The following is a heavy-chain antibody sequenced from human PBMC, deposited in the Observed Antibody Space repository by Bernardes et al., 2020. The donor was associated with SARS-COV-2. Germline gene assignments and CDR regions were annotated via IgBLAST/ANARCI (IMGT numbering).Heavy chain of an antibody. Sequence: ASVKVSCKASGYTFTSYGISWVRQAPGQGLEWMGWISAYNGNTNYAQKFQGRVTMTEDTSTDTAYMELSSLRSEDTAVYYCATRALGYSGSYLDAFDIWGQGTMVTVSS. CDR2: ISAYNGNT. D-gene: IGHD1-26*01. CDR1: GYTFTSYG. CDR3: ATRALGYSGSYLDAFDI. J-gene: IGHJ3*02. V-gene: IGHV1-18*01.